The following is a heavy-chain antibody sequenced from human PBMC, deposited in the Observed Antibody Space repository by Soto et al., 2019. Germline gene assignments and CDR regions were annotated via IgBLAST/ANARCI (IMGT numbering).Heavy chain of an antibody. CDR3: AKDRVDSSGWYAFDI. D-gene: IGHD6-19*01. Sequence: GGSLRLSCAASGFTFSSYGMHWVRQAPGKGLEWVAVISYDGSNKYYADSVKGRFTISRDNSKNTLYLQMNSLRAEDTAVYYCAKDRVDSSGWYAFDIWGQGTMVTVSS. V-gene: IGHV3-30*18. J-gene: IGHJ3*02. CDR2: ISYDGSNK. CDR1: GFTFSSYG.